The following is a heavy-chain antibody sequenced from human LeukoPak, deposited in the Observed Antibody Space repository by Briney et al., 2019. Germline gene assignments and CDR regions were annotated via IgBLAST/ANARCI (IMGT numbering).Heavy chain of an antibody. D-gene: IGHD2-15*01. V-gene: IGHV1-2*02. CDR1: GYTFTGYY. CDR2: INPNSGGT. CDR3: ARAGFCSGGSCYYDI. Sequence: GASVKVSCKASGYTFTGYYMHWVRQAPGQGLEWMGWINPNSGGTNYAQKFQGRVTMTRDTSISTAYMEPSRLRSDDTAVYYCARAGFCSGGSCYYDIWGQGTMVTVSS. J-gene: IGHJ3*02.